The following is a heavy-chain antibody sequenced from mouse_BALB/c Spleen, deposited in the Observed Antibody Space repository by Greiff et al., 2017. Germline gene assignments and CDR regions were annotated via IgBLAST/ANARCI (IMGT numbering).Heavy chain of an antibody. CDR3: TRGTVYYGSSYGYFDV. V-gene: IGHV1-69*02. Sequence: QVQLKQPGAELVRPGASVKLSCKASGYTFTSYWINWVKQRPGQGLEWIGNIYPSDSYTNYNQKFKDKATLTVDKSSSTAYMQLSSPTSEDSAVYYCTRGTVYYGSSYGYFDVWGAGTTVTVSS. CDR2: IYPSDSYT. J-gene: IGHJ1*01. CDR1: GYTFTSYW. D-gene: IGHD1-1*01.